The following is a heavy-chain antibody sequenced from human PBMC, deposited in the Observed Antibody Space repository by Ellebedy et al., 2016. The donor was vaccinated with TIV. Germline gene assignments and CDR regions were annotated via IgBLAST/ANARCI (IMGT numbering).Heavy chain of an antibody. CDR3: ARGPKGSYFVS. CDR2: VYNSGST. CDR1: GGSMSSYY. Sequence: MPSETLSLTCTVSGGSMSSYYWTWIRQPPGKGLEWIGYVYNSGSTNYNPSLRSRVTISAGTSKTQFSLKMRSVTAADTAVYFCARGPKGSYFVSWGQGTLVTVSS. J-gene: IGHJ4*02. V-gene: IGHV4-59*01.